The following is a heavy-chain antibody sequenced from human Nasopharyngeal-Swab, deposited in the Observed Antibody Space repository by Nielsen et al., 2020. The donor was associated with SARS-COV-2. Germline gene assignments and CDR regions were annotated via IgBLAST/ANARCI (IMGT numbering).Heavy chain of an antibody. Sequence: VRQAPGKGLEWVGRIKSKTDGGTTDYAAPVKGRFTISRDDSKNTLYLQMNSLKTEDTAVYYRTTAITIFGVVIPGGYWGQGTLVTVSS. V-gene: IGHV3-15*01. J-gene: IGHJ4*02. D-gene: IGHD3-3*01. CDR2: IKSKTDGGTT. CDR3: TTAITIFGVVIPGGY.